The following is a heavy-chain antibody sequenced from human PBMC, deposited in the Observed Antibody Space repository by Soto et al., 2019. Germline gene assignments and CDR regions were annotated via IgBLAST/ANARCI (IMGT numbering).Heavy chain of an antibody. D-gene: IGHD2-2*01. J-gene: IGHJ6*03. V-gene: IGHV3-30-3*01. CDR1: GFTFSNYG. Sequence: PGESLKISCAASGFTFSNYGMNWVRLAPGKGLEWLTIISHDGSTKYFADSVKGRFTVSRDNSKNTLYLQMNSLRAEDTAVYYCARDNAVGYQNYYYYMDVWGKGTTVTVSS. CDR3: ARDNAVGYQNYYYYMDV. CDR2: ISHDGSTK.